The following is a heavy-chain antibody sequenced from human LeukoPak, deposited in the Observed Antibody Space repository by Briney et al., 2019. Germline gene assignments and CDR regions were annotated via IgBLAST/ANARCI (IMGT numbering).Heavy chain of an antibody. J-gene: IGHJ4*02. CDR3: ASSAGGVRHFDDFYRGNYFDY. Sequence: GGSLRLSCAASGFTFTSYWMHWVRQAPGKGPEWVSAISGSGGSTYSADSVKGRFTISRDNSKNTLYLQMNGLRAEDTAIYYCASSAGGVRHFDDFYRGNYFDYWGRGSLVTVSS. V-gene: IGHV3-23*01. CDR2: ISGSGGST. D-gene: IGHD3-9*01. CDR1: GFTFTSYW.